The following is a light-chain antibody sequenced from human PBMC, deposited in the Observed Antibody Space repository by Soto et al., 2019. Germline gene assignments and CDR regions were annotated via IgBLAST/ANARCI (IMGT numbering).Light chain of an antibody. CDR2: DAS. CDR1: QSVSSY. J-gene: IGKJ5*01. CDR3: QQRSNWPF. Sequence: ESVLTQSPATLSLSPGERATLSCRASQSVSSYLAWYQQKPGQAPGLLIYDASNRATGIPARFSGSGSGTDFTLTISSLEPEDFAVYYCQQRSNWPFFGQGTRLEIK. V-gene: IGKV3-11*01.